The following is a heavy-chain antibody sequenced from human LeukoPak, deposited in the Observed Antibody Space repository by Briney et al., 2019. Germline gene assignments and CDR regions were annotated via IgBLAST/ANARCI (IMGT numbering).Heavy chain of an antibody. CDR3: AKDSGSGSYDCFDY. Sequence: GRSLRLSCAASGFNFDDYDMHWVRQAPGKGLEWVSGISWNSGSIGYADSVKGRFTISRDNAKNSLYLQMNSLRAEDMALNYCAKDSGSGSYDCFDYWGQGTLVTVSS. CDR2: ISWNSGSI. CDR1: GFNFDDYD. V-gene: IGHV3-9*03. J-gene: IGHJ4*02. D-gene: IGHD3-10*01.